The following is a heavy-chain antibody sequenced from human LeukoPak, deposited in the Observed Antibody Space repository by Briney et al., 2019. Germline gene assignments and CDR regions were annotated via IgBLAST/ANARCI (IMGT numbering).Heavy chain of an antibody. D-gene: IGHD6-13*01. Sequence: GRSLRLSCAASGFTFDDYAMHWVRQAPGKGLEWVSGISWNSGSIGYADSVKGRFTISRDNAKNSLYLQMNSLRAEDTALYYCAKGPQSAAAGRHFQHWGQGTLVTVSS. CDR1: GFTFDDYA. CDR3: AKGPQSAAAGRHFQH. J-gene: IGHJ1*01. CDR2: ISWNSGSI. V-gene: IGHV3-9*01.